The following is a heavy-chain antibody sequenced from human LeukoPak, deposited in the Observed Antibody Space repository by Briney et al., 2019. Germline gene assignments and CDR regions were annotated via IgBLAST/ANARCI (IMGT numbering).Heavy chain of an antibody. CDR2: INHSGST. D-gene: IGHD4-17*01. Sequence: SETLSLTCAVYGGSFSGYYWSWIRQPPGKGLEWIGEINHSGSTNYNPSLKSRVTISVDTSKNQFSLKLSSVTAADTAVYYCAGGDYGDYVFDYWGQGTLVTVSS. J-gene: IGHJ4*02. V-gene: IGHV4-34*01. CDR1: GGSFSGYY. CDR3: AGGDYGDYVFDY.